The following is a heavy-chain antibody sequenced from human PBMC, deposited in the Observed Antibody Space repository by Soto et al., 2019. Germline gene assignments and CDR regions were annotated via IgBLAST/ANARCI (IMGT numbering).Heavy chain of an antibody. CDR2: IYYNGDT. Sequence: SETLSLTCTVSGGSIGNGGYYWSWIRQHPGKGLEWIGHIYYNGDTHYNPSLKSRLSISLDTSKNHFSLNLSSVTAADSAVHFCRVVTLLRSFDIWGPGTMVPVSS. CDR1: GGSIGNGGYY. V-gene: IGHV4-31*03. CDR3: RVVTLLRSFDI. J-gene: IGHJ3*02. D-gene: IGHD3-22*01.